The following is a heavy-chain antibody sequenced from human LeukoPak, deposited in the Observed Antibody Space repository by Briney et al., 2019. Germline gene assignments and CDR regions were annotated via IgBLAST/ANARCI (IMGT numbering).Heavy chain of an antibody. D-gene: IGHD5-18*01. CDR1: GGSPTSHY. CDR2: IYYSGST. V-gene: IGHV4-59*11. CDR3: ARRIQLWSYYFDY. J-gene: IGHJ4*02. Sequence: PSETLSLTCTVSGGSPTSHYWSWIRLPPGKGLEWIGYIYYSGSTHYNPSLKSRVTISVDTSKNQFSLKLSSVTAADTAVYYCARRIQLWSYYFDYWGQGTLVTVSS.